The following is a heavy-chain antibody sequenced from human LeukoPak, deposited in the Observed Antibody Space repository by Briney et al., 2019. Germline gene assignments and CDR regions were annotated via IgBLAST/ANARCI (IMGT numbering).Heavy chain of an antibody. J-gene: IGHJ4*02. CDR2: ISSSSSTI. D-gene: IGHD2-2*01. CDR3: ARWDCSSTSCRLFDY. V-gene: IGHV3-48*01. Sequence: GGSLRLSCAASGFTFSSYGMHWVRQAPGKGLEWVSYISSSSSTIYYADSVKGRFTISRDNAKNSLYLQMNSLRAEDTAVYYCARWDCSSTSCRLFDYWGQGTLVTVSS. CDR1: GFTFSSYG.